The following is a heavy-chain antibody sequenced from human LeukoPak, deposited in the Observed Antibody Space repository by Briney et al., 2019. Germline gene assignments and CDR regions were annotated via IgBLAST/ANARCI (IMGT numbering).Heavy chain of an antibody. CDR2: ISWISGSI. V-gene: IGHV3-9*01. J-gene: IGHJ4*02. CDR3: AKDRYSSSPIKGAITGGYYFDY. Sequence: PGGSLRLSCAASGFTFDDYAMHWLRQAPGKGLEWVSSISWISGSIGYADSVKGRFTISRDNAKNSLYLQMNSLRAEDTAVYYCAKDRYSSSPIKGAITGGYYFDYWGQGTLVTVSS. CDR1: GFTFDDYA. D-gene: IGHD6-6*01.